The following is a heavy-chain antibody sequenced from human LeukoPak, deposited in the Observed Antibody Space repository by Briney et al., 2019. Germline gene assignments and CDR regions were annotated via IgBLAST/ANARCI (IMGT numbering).Heavy chain of an antibody. CDR1: GGSISSGDYY. D-gene: IGHD3-16*01. Sequence: PSETLSLTCTVSGGSISSGDYYWSWIRQPPGKGLEWIGYIYYSGSTYYNPSLKSRVTISVDTSKNQFSLRLSSVTAADTAVYYCARGGGLPHYYYYGMDVWGQGTTVTASS. J-gene: IGHJ6*02. CDR2: IYYSGST. CDR3: ARGGGLPHYYYYGMDV. V-gene: IGHV4-30-4*01.